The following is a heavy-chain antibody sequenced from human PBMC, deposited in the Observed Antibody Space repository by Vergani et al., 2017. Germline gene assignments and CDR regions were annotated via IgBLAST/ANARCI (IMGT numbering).Heavy chain of an antibody. D-gene: IGHD2-21*02. V-gene: IGHV4-39*01. J-gene: IGHJ6*02. CDR1: GGSISSSSYY. Sequence: QLQLQESGPGLVKPSETLSLTCTVSGGSISSSSYYWGWIRQPPGKGLEWIGTIYYSGSTYYNPSLKSRVTISVDTSKNQFSLKLSSVTAADTAVYYCARQYCGGDCYRPDYYYYGMDVWGQGTTVTFSS. CDR2: IYYSGST. CDR3: ARQYCGGDCYRPDYYYYGMDV.